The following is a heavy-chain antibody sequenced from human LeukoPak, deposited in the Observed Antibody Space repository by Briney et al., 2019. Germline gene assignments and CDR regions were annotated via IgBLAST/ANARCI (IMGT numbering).Heavy chain of an antibody. J-gene: IGHJ4*02. CDR2: IIPIFGTA. Sequence: SVKVSCKASGGTFSSYAISWVRQAPGQGLEWMGGIIPIFGTANYAQKFQGRVTITADESTSTAYMELSSLRSEDTVVYYCARDRTSRYFDWGQGTLVTVSS. D-gene: IGHD3-9*01. CDR3: ARDRTSRYFD. V-gene: IGHV1-69*13. CDR1: GGTFSSYA.